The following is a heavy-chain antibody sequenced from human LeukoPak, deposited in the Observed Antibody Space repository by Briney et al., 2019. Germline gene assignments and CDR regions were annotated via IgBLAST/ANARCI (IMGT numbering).Heavy chain of an antibody. Sequence: RGCLRPSCAASGFTFSNFWMRWVRPAPGKGLDWMAYIKQYASEIYYVDSVKSRFSISRDNAKNALYLQMNSLRAEDTAFYYCARDSSCCYSYWGRGTLVTVSS. CDR2: IKQYASEI. CDR3: ARDSSCCYSY. D-gene: IGHD6-13*01. V-gene: IGHV3-7*01. J-gene: IGHJ4*02. CDR1: GFTFSNFW.